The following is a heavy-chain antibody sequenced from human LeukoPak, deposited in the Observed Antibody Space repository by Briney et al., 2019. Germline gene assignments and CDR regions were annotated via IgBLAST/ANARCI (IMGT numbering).Heavy chain of an antibody. CDR2: IWHDGSNK. Sequence: GGSLRLSCAASGFTFSSYGMHWVRQAPGKGLEWVAVIWHDGSNKYYADSVKGRFTISRDNSKNTLYLQMNSLRAEDTAVYYCARDKNYGSGSYCQHWGQGTLVTVSS. D-gene: IGHD3-10*01. CDR1: GFTFSSYG. V-gene: IGHV3-33*01. CDR3: ARDKNYGSGSYCQH. J-gene: IGHJ1*01.